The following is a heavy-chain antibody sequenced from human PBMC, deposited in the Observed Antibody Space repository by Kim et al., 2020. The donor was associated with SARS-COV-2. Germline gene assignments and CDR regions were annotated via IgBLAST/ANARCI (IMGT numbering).Heavy chain of an antibody. CDR1: GYSISSGYY. Sequence: SETLSLTCTVSGYSISSGYYWGWIRQPPGKGLEWIGSIYHSGSTYYNPSLKSRVTISVDTSKNQFSLKLSSVTAADTAVYYCAREPVSMVGGRLPPDYWGQGTLVTVSS. CDR2: IYHSGST. D-gene: IGHD1-1*01. J-gene: IGHJ4*02. V-gene: IGHV4-38-2*02. CDR3: AREPVSMVGGRLPPDY.